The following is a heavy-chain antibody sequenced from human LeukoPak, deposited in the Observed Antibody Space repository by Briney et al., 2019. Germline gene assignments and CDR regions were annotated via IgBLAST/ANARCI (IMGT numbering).Heavy chain of an antibody. D-gene: IGHD1-1*01. J-gene: IGHJ4*02. CDR3: ATWRTAKTGFDY. V-gene: IGHV4-39*01. CDR1: GGCISNNNYY. Sequence: PSETLSLTCTVSGGCISNNNYYWAWIRQPPGKGLECIGSIYYSGSPYCNPSLKSRVTISVDTSKNQFSLRLSSVTAADTAVYYCATWRTAKTGFDYWGQGTLVTVSS. CDR2: IYYSGSP.